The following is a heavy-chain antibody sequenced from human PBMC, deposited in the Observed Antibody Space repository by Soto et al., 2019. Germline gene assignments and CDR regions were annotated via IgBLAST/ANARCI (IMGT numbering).Heavy chain of an antibody. CDR3: AREYGSGSRFDY. D-gene: IGHD3-10*01. Sequence: QVQLVQSGAEVKKPGASVKVSCKASGYTFTSYGISWVRQAPGQGLEWMGWISAYNGNTNYAQKLQGRVTMTTDTSTRTGYMERRSLRCEDAAVYYCAREYGSGSRFDYWGQGTLVTVSS. CDR1: GYTFTSYG. CDR2: ISAYNGNT. J-gene: IGHJ4*02. V-gene: IGHV1-18*01.